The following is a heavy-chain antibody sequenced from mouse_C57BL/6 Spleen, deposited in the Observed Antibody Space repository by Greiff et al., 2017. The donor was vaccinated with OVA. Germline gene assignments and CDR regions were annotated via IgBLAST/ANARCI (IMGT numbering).Heavy chain of an antibody. Sequence: QVQLKQPGAELVRPGSSVKLSCKASGYTFTSYWMDWVKQRPGQGLEWIGNIYPSDSETHYNQKFKDKATLTVDKSSSTAYMQLSSLTSEDSAVYYCARNGNYEGAMDYWGQGTSVTVSS. D-gene: IGHD2-1*01. CDR1: GYTFTSYW. CDR3: ARNGNYEGAMDY. CDR2: IYPSDSET. J-gene: IGHJ4*01. V-gene: IGHV1-61*01.